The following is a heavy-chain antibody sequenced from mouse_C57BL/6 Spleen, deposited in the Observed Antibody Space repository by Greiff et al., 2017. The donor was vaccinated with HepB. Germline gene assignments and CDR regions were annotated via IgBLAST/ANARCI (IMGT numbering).Heavy chain of an antibody. J-gene: IGHJ1*03. CDR3: ARVITTVVAHGYFDV. V-gene: IGHV5-4*01. CDR2: ISDGGSYT. CDR1: GFTFSSYA. D-gene: IGHD1-1*01. Sequence: EVHLVESGGGLVKPGGSLKLSCAASGFTFSSYAMSWVRQTPEKRLEWVATISDGGSYTYYPDNVKGRFTISRDNAKNNLYLQMSHLKSEDTAMYYCARVITTVVAHGYFDVWGTGTTVTVSS.